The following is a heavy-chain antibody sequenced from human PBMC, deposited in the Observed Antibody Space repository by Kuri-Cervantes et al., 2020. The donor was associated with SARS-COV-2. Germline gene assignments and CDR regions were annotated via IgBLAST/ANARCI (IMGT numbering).Heavy chain of an antibody. CDR3: ARGVRSIAAHHAFDI. D-gene: IGHD6-6*01. CDR2: ISSSSSYI. J-gene: IGHJ3*02. Sequence: GGSLRLSCAASGFTFTTYSMTWVRQAPGKGLEWVSSISSSSSYIYYADSVKGRFTISRDNAKNSLYLQMNSLRAEDMALYYCARGVRSIAAHHAFDIWGQGTMVTVSS. V-gene: IGHV3-21*04. CDR1: GFTFTTYS.